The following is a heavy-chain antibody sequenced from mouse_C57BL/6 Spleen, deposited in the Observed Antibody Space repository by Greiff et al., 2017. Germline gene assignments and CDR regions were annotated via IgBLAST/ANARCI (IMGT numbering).Heavy chain of an antibody. V-gene: IGHV3-6*01. CDR3: ARGGNYGYDAAWCAD. CDR1: GYSITSGYY. J-gene: IGHJ3*01. Sequence: EVQLQESGPGLVKPSQSLSLTCSVTGYSITSGYYWNWIRQFPGNKLEWMGYISYDGSNNYNPSLKNRISITRDTSKNQFFLKLNSVTTEDTATYYCARGGNYGYDAAWCADWGQGTLVTVSA. CDR2: ISYDGSN. D-gene: IGHD2-2*01.